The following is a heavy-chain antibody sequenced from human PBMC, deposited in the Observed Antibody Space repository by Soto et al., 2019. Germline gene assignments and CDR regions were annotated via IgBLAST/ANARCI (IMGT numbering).Heavy chain of an antibody. CDR2: IDGSGGIT. V-gene: IGHV3-23*01. D-gene: IGHD3-10*01. CDR1: GFTFGTTD. J-gene: IGHJ5*02. Sequence: GGSLRLSCAASGFTFGTTDMSWVRQAPGEGLEWVSTIDGSGGITYYADSVKGRFTISRENSRNPVYLQMNSLRGDDTALYYCVKNSGWFNTWGRGALVTVSS. CDR3: VKNSGWFNT.